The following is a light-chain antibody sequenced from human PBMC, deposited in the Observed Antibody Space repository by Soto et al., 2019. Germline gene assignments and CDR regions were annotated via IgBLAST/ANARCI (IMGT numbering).Light chain of an antibody. Sequence: DIHMTQSHSTLSGSIGDRVTITSRASQTISSWLAWYQQKPGKAPKLLIYKASTLKSGVPSRFSGSGSGTEFTLTISSLQPDDFATYYCQHYNSYSEAFGQGTKVDIK. CDR3: QHYNSYSEA. CDR2: KAS. V-gene: IGKV1-5*03. CDR1: QTISSW. J-gene: IGKJ1*01.